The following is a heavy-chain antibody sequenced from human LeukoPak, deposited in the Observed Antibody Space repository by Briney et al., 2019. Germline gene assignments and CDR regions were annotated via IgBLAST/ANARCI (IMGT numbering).Heavy chain of an antibody. D-gene: IGHD3-22*01. CDR1: GGSISSGDYY. J-gene: IGHJ4*02. V-gene: IGHV4-30-4*01. CDR2: IYYSGST. Sequence: SETLSLTCTVSGGSISSGDYYWSWIRQPPGKGLEWSGYIYYSGSTYYNPSLKSRVTISVDTSKNQFSLKLSSVTAADTAVYYCASEIPDYDRSGYTFDYWGQGTLVTVSS. CDR3: ASEIPDYDRSGYTFDY.